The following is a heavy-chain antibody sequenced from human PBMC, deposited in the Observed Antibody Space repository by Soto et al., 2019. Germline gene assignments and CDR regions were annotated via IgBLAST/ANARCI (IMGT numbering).Heavy chain of an antibody. V-gene: IGHV4-59*01. CDR2: IYFTGPT. D-gene: IGHD3-10*01. Sequence: SETLSLTCTVSGGSMDDFYWSWIRQPPGKGLEWMGYIYFTGPTNYTPSLKSRVTLSVDASKNQFYLRLTSVSAADTGVYYCARTTYGSGYSWFDPWGQGTLVTVSA. J-gene: IGHJ5*02. CDR3: ARTTYGSGYSWFDP. CDR1: GGSMDDFY.